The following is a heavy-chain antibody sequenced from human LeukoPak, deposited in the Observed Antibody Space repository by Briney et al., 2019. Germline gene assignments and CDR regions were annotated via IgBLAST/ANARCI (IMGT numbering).Heavy chain of an antibody. Sequence: ASVKVSCKASGGTFSSYAISWVRQAPGQRLEWMGGIIPIFGTANYAQKFQGRVTITTDESTSTAYMELSSLRSEDTAVYYCARGVTHYYYMDVWGKGTTVTVSS. CDR1: GGTFSSYA. V-gene: IGHV1-69*05. CDR3: ARGVTHYYYMDV. J-gene: IGHJ6*03. CDR2: IIPIFGTA. D-gene: IGHD2-21*02.